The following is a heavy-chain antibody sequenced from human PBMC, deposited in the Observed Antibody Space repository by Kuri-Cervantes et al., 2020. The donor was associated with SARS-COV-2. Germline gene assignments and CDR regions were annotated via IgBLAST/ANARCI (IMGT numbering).Heavy chain of an antibody. J-gene: IGHJ4*02. Sequence: VKDTLMATRYTFTRYGISGVRQAPGQGLAWMGCISAYNDNTNYAQKFQGRVTITTDESTSKAYMELSSLRSEDTAVYYCARDGSGSYTAKPAYFDYWGQGTLVTVSS. CDR1: RYTFTRYG. V-gene: IGHV1-18*01. D-gene: IGHD1-26*01. CDR2: ISAYNDNT. CDR3: ARDGSGSYTAKPAYFDY.